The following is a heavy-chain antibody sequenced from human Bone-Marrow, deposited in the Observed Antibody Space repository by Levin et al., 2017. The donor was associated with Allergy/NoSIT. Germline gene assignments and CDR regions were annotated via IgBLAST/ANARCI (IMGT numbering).Heavy chain of an antibody. CDR2: IYYSGST. J-gene: IGHJ6*02. CDR3: ARDGGRYYYGSGSFYGMDV. V-gene: IGHV4-31*03. CDR1: GGSISSGGYY. D-gene: IGHD3-10*01. Sequence: SCTVSGGSISSGGYYWSWIRQHPGKGLEWIGYIYYSGSTYYNPSLKSRVTISVDTSKNQFSLKLSSVTAADTAVYYCARDGGRYYYGSGSFYGMDVWGQGTTVTVSS.